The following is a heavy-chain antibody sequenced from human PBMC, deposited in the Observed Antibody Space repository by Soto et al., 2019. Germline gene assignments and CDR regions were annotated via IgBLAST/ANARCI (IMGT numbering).Heavy chain of an antibody. V-gene: IGHV2-5*02. Sequence: QITVKESGLTLVKHTETLTLTCTFSGFSLSSIGMGVGWIRQPPGKALEWLALIYWDDDKRYSPSLSSRLTITKDPSKNEVDLTMTNMDPVDTATYYCARLTRGVYDSGRLWEKFDYWGQGTLVTVSS. D-gene: IGHD5-12*01. CDR3: ARLTRGVYDSGRLWEKFDY. CDR2: IYWDDDK. J-gene: IGHJ4*02. CDR1: GFSLSSIGMG.